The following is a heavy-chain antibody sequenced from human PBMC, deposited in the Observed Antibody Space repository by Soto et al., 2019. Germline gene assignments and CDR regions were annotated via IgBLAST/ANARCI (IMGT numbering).Heavy chain of an antibody. Sequence: QVQLVQSGADVKKPGASVKVSCKASGYTFTDYGISWVRQAPGQGLEWMGWISAYNGNTNYAQKLHGRVTMTTDTSTRTAYMEPRSLRSDDTAVYYCARGGSGTVMIGCDYWGQGTLVTVSS. J-gene: IGHJ4*02. CDR2: ISAYNGNT. V-gene: IGHV1-18*01. CDR3: ARGGSGTVMIGCDY. D-gene: IGHD1-1*01. CDR1: GYTFTDYG.